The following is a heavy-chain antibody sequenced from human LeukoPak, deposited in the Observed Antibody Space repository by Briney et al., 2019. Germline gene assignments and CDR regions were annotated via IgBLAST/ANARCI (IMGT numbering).Heavy chain of an antibody. V-gene: IGHV3-48*01. CDR2: IGYTGSPA. CDR3: TSDQRRYCGGECYCSIDR. CDR1: GLTCLSHS. J-gene: IGHJ3*02. D-gene: IGHD2-21*01. Sequence: GGSLRQTCEASGLTCLSHSMTWVRQPRARKVEGISYIGYTGSPAHYPGPVCDGFTVSRDNAKNSLYLQMYSLTVEETAVYYCTSDQRRYCGGECYCSIDRWGQGTLVTVSS.